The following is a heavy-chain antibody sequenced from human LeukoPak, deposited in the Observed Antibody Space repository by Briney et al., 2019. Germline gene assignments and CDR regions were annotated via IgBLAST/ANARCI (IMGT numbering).Heavy chain of an antibody. J-gene: IGHJ4*02. CDR3: AGLERAGSYYFGGYFDY. Sequence: SETLSLTCTVSGGSISSYYWSWIRQPPGKGLEWIGYIYYSGSTNYNPSLKSRVTISVDTSKNQFSLKLSSVTAADTAVYYCAGLERAGSYYFGGYFDYWGQGTLVTVSS. CDR1: GGSISSYY. V-gene: IGHV4-59*01. CDR2: IYYSGST. D-gene: IGHD1-26*01.